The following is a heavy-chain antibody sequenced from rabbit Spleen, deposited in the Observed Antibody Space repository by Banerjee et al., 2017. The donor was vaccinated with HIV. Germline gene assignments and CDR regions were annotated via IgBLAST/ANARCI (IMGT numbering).Heavy chain of an antibody. D-gene: IGHD6-1*01. V-gene: IGHV1S45*01. CDR1: GFSFSSSYW. J-gene: IGHJ4*01. Sequence: QEQVVESGGGLVKPGGTLTLTCTASGFSFSSSYWICWVRQAPGKGLEWIACIDGGSSGNTYYASWAKGRFTISKTSSTTVTLQMTSLTAADTATYFCASAYSDIYFNLWGQGTLVTVS. CDR3: ASAYSDIYFNL. CDR2: IDGGSSGNT.